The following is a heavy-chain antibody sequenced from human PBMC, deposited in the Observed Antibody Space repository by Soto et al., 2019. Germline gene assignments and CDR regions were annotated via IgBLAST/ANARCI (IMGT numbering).Heavy chain of an antibody. CDR3: ARANPTYYYDSSGYYFALDAFDI. CDR2: IYYSGST. CDR1: GDSISSYY. J-gene: IGHJ3*02. V-gene: IGHV4-59*13. D-gene: IGHD3-22*01. Sequence: SETLSLTCTVSGDSISSYYWSWIRQPPGKELEWIGYIYYSGSTNYNPSLKSRVTISADTSKNQFSLKLSSVTAADTAVYYCARANPTYYYDSSGYYFALDAFDIWGQGTMVTVSS.